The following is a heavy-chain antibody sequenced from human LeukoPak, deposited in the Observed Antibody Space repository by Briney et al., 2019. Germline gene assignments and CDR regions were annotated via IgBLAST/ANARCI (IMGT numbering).Heavy chain of an antibody. D-gene: IGHD3-22*01. CDR2: INHSGST. Sequence: SETLSLTCAVYGGSFSGYYWSWIRQPPGKGLEWIGEINHSGSTNYNPSLKSRVTISVDTSKNQFSLKLSSVTAADTAVYYCASRRYYYDSSGYRYWGQGTLVTVSS. J-gene: IGHJ4*02. V-gene: IGHV4-34*01. CDR1: GGSFSGYY. CDR3: ASRRYYYDSSGYRY.